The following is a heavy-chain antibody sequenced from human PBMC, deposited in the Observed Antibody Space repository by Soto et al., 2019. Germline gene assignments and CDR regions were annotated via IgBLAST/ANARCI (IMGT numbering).Heavy chain of an antibody. CDR2: IKPDGSEK. V-gene: IGHV3-7*03. J-gene: IGHJ4*02. Sequence: EVQLVESGGGLVQPGGSLRLSCAASGFTFSNSWMSWVRQAPGKGLESVANIKPDGSEKYYVDSVKGRFTISRDNTKNSLYLQMNSLTADDTAVSYCARLAGVPYFDCWGQGTLVTVSS. CDR3: ARLAGVPYFDC. D-gene: IGHD3-10*01. CDR1: GFTFSNSW.